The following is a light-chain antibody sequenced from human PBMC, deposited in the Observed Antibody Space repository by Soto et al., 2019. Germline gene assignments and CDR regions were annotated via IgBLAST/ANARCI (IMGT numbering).Light chain of an antibody. CDR1: SSDVGGYNF. CDR2: DVT. CDR3: SSYTSISTYV. Sequence: QSALTQPASVSGSPGQSITISCTGTSSDVGGYNFVSWYQQHPDKAPKLMIYDVTNRPSWVSNRFSGSKSGNTASLTISGLQAEDEADYYFSSYTSISTYVFGTGTKLTVL. V-gene: IGLV2-14*01. J-gene: IGLJ1*01.